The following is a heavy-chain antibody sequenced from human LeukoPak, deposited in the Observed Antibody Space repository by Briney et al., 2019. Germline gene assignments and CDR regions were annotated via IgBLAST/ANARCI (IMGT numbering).Heavy chain of an antibody. V-gene: IGHV3-15*01. CDR3: TTGKFGVVNDAFDI. J-gene: IGHJ3*02. CDR1: AFTFSNAW. CDR2: IKSKTDDGTA. D-gene: IGHD3-3*01. Sequence: GGSLRLSCAASAFTFSNAWMNWVRQAPGKGLEWVGRIKSKTDDGTADYAAPVKGRFTISRDDSKNTLYLQMNSLKTEDTAVYYCTTGKFGVVNDAFDIWVQGTMVTVSS.